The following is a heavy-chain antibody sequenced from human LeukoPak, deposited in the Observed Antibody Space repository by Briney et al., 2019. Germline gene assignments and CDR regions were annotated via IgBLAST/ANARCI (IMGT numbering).Heavy chain of an antibody. V-gene: IGHV3-21*01. D-gene: IGHD6-19*01. J-gene: IGHJ4*02. CDR1: GFSFSGYG. CDR3: AKQYSSGSPFDY. CDR2: IGSSSNYI. Sequence: PGGSLRLSCAASGFSFSGYGMHWVRQAPGKGLEWVSSIGSSSNYIYYADSVKGRFTVSRDNAKNSLYLQMNTLRAEDTAVYYCAKQYSSGSPFDYWGQGTLVTVSS.